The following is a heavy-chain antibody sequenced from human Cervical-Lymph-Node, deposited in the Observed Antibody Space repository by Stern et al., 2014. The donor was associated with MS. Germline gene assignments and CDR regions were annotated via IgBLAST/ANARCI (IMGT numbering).Heavy chain of an antibody. J-gene: IGHJ3*02. CDR3: ARDLNGDYAYAFDI. D-gene: IGHD4-17*01. CDR2: IYSGGST. V-gene: IGHV3-66*02. CDR1: GFTVSSNY. Sequence: EVHLVESGGGLVQPGGSLRLSCAASGFTVSSNYMSWVRQAPGKGLEWVSVIYSGGSTYYADSVKGRFTISRDNSKNTLYLQMNSLRAEDTAVYYCARDLNGDYAYAFDIWGQGTMVTVSS.